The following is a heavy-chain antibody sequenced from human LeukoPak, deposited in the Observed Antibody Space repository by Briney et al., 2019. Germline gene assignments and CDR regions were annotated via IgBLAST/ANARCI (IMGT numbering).Heavy chain of an antibody. CDR1: GFTFSSYA. V-gene: IGHV3-23*01. J-gene: IGHJ4*02. CDR2: ISGSGGST. CDR3: AITSYDSSGYYYW. D-gene: IGHD3-22*01. Sequence: GGSLRLSCAASGFTFSSYAMSWVRQAPGKGLEWVSAISGSGGSTYYADSVKGRFTISRDNSKNTLYLQMNSLRAADTALYYCAITSYDSSGYYYWWGQGTLVTVSS.